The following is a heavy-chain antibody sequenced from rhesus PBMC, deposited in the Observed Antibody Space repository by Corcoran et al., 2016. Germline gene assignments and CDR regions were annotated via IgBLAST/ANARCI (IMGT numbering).Heavy chain of an antibody. Sequence: QVQLQESGPGLVKPSETLSLTCAVSGGSFSSYWWSWIRQPPGKGLEWIGEINGNSGDTSYNPSLKSRVAISNDASKNQFSLELSSVTAADTAVYYCARLYSGSFFDYWGQGVLVTVSS. V-gene: IGHV4-80*01. CDR3: ARLYSGSFFDY. J-gene: IGHJ4*01. CDR2: INGNSGDT. D-gene: IGHD6-25*01. CDR1: GGSFSSYW.